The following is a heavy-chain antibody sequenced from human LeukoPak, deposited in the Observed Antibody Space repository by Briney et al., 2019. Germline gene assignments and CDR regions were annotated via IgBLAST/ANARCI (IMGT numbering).Heavy chain of an antibody. Sequence: GGSLRLSCAASGFTFSSYSFNWVRQAPGKGLEWVSCISSSSSYIYYADSVRGGSTISRDKAKNSLYLQMHSLRVEDTAVYYCARAPGYYGDPFDYWGQGTLLTVSS. V-gene: IGHV3-21*01. CDR2: ISSSSSYI. J-gene: IGHJ4*02. CDR1: GFTFSSYS. D-gene: IGHD4-17*01. CDR3: ARAPGYYGDPFDY.